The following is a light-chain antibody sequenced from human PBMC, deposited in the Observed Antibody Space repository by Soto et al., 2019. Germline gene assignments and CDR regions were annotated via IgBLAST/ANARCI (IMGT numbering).Light chain of an antibody. CDR1: QSVSSNY. V-gene: IGKV3-20*01. CDR3: QQYGRSPMFT. CDR2: GAS. J-gene: IGKJ2*01. Sequence: EIVLTQSPGTLSLSPGERATLSCRARQSVSSNYLAWYQQKPGQAPRLLIYGASRGAAGIPDRFSGSASGTEGTLTISRLEPEDFAVYFCQQYGRSPMFTFGQGTKLEIK.